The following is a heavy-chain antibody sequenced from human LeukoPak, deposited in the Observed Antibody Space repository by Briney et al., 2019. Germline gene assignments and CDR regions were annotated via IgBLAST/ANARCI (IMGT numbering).Heavy chain of an antibody. CDR1: GGSISSSSYY. CDR3: VRQGDVDTAMDLDY. CDR2: IYHSGNT. V-gene: IGHV4-39*01. Sequence: SETLSLTCTVSGGSISSSSYYWGWIRQPPGKGLEWIGTIYHSGNTYYNPSLKSRVSISVDTSKNQFSLKLSSVTAADTAVYYCVRQGDVDTAMDLDYWGQGTLVTVSS. J-gene: IGHJ4*02. D-gene: IGHD5-18*01.